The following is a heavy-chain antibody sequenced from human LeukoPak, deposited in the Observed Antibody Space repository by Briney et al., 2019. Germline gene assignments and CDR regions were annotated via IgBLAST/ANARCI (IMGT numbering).Heavy chain of an antibody. CDR1: GFTFSKCW. CDR2: INTDGTVT. D-gene: IGHD6-19*01. V-gene: IGHV3-74*01. CDR3: ATKQWLAPPPDS. Sequence: GGSLRLSCAASGFTFSKCWMHWVRQAPGKGLESVSRINTDGTVTTYADSVKGRFTVSRDNADNTMFLQMNSVRDEDTAVYYCATKQWLAPPPDSWGQGTPVTVSS. J-gene: IGHJ4*02.